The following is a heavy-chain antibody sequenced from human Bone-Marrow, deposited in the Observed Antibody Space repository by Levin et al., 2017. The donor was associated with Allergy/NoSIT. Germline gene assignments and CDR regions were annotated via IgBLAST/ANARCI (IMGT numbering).Heavy chain of an antibody. V-gene: IGHV3-53*01. CDR2: IYSGVPT. CDR3: ASGPQYEYYFDS. Sequence: PGGSLRLSCAASGFSVSSNYMTWVRQAPGKGLECVSVIYSGVPTYYADSVKGRFTISRDNSKNTLYLQMNNLRAGDTAVYYCASGPQYEYYFDSWGQGTLVTVSS. CDR1: GFSVSSNY. D-gene: IGHD4-11*01. J-gene: IGHJ4*02.